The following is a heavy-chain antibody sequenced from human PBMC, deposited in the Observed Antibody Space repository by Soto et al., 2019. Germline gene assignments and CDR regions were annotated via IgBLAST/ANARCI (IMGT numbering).Heavy chain of an antibody. Sequence: QVQLVQSGAEVKKPGYSVKVSCKTSRDTFNKYAFNWVRQAPGQGLEWMGWIIPIFSSRNYAEKFQGRVTITADDSTGTAYMELRSLRFEDTAVYYCARGETYLGVWGQGTTVTVSS. V-gene: IGHV1-69*01. D-gene: IGHD3-16*01. CDR3: ARGETYLGV. J-gene: IGHJ6*02. CDR2: IIPIFSSR. CDR1: RDTFNKYA.